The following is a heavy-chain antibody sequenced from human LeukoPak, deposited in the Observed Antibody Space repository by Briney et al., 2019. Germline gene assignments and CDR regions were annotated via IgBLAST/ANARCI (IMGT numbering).Heavy chain of an antibody. CDR1: GGSFSSSSYY. Sequence: SETLSLTCTVSGGSFSSSSYYWSWIRQPPGKGLEWIGYRYNSGITNYNPSLKSRVTISLDTSKNQISLKLNSVTAADTAVCYCARETSDGWFDPWGQGTLVTVSS. CDR3: ARETSDGWFDP. V-gene: IGHV4-61*01. J-gene: IGHJ5*02. D-gene: IGHD1-26*01. CDR2: RYNSGIT.